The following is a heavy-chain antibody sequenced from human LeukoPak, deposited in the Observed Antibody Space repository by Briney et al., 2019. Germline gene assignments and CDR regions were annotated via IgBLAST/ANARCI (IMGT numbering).Heavy chain of an antibody. D-gene: IGHD3-10*01. CDR2: INPNSGST. Sequence: ASVKVSCKASGYTFTGHYIHWVRQAPGQGLEWMGWINPNSGSTNYAQKFQGRVTMTRDTYISIAYMELTRLRSDDTAVFYCARDGYYYGSGSFVDYWGQGTLVTVSS. V-gene: IGHV1-2*02. CDR1: GYTFTGHY. J-gene: IGHJ4*02. CDR3: ARDGYYYGSGSFVDY.